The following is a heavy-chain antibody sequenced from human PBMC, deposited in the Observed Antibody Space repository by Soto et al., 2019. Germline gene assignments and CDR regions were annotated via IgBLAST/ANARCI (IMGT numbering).Heavy chain of an antibody. CDR1: GATFSSFA. Sequence: QVQLLQSGAEVKKPGSSVKVSCKASGATFSSFAFSWVRQAPGQGLEWVGVIIPIFDTINYAQKFQGSVTITADESTGTAYMELSSLTSEDTAVYYCASPLRWSGYYIAFDYWGQGTLVIVSS. CDR3: ASPLRWSGYYIAFDY. J-gene: IGHJ4*02. D-gene: IGHD3-3*01. CDR2: IIPIFDTI. V-gene: IGHV1-69*01.